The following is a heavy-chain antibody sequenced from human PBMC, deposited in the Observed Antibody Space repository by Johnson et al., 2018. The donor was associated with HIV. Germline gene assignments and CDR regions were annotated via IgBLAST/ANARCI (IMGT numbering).Heavy chain of an antibody. CDR1: GFTFSSYA. Sequence: QVQLVESGGGVVQPGRSLRLSCAASGFTFSSYAMHWVRQAPGKGLEWVAVISYDGSNKYYADSVKGRLTISRDNSKNTLYLQMNSLRIEDGAVYYCARTNWNEDAGGAIDIWGQGTTVTVSS. D-gene: IGHD1-1*01. V-gene: IGHV3-30-3*01. CDR3: ARTNWNEDAGGAIDI. J-gene: IGHJ3*02. CDR2: ISYDGSNK.